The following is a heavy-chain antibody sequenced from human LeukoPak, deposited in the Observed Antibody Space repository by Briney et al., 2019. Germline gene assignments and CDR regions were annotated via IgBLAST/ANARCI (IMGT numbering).Heavy chain of an antibody. CDR1: GFTFSSYG. J-gene: IGHJ3*02. D-gene: IGHD2-2*02. CDR3: TRVGQYCSSTSCYNAFDI. CDR2: IWYDGSNK. V-gene: IGHV3-33*01. Sequence: GGSLRLSCAASGFTFSSYGMHWVRQAPGKGLEWVAVIWYDGSNKYYADSVKGRFTISRDNSKNTLYLQMNSLKTEDTAVYYCTRVGQYCSSTSCYNAFDIWGQGTMVTVSS.